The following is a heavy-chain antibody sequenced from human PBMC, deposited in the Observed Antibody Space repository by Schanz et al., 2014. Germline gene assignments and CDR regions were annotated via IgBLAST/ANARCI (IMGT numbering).Heavy chain of an antibody. D-gene: IGHD2-21*02. CDR3: VRDGPPCGGDCQNRFGP. V-gene: IGHV3-21*01. J-gene: IGHJ5*02. CDR1: GFTFSSFS. Sequence: EVQLLESGGCLVKPGGSLRLSCAASGFTFSSFSMHWVRRPPGGGLQWVSSINSISTYIRYADSVRGRFTVSRDNANNSLFLQMDSLGVEDTALYYCVRDGPPCGGDCQNRFGPWGQGTLVTVSS. CDR2: INSISTYI.